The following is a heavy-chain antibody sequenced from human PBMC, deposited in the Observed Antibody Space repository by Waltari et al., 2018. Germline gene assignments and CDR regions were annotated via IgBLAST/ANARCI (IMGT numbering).Heavy chain of an antibody. D-gene: IGHD3-16*01. J-gene: IGHJ4*02. V-gene: IGHV3-7*03. CDR2: INYDGSAQ. CDR3: ARGSAYYVRVWDL. Sequence: VESGGDLVRSGGWLRLSGADSGLHVRSFGMSWVRQAPGKGLEWVANINYDGSAQWYEDSVSGRLTVSRDNAKNSLYLEMNNVRVDDTAVYYCARGSAYYVRVWDLWGPGTLVTVSS. CDR1: GLHVRSFG.